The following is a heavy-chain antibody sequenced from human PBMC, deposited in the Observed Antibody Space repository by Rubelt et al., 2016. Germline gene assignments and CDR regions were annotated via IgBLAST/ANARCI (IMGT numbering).Heavy chain of an antibody. CDR2: IYYGGST. V-gene: IGHV4-39*07. Sequence: QLQLQESGPGLVKPSETLSLTCTVSGGSISSSSYYWGWIRQPPGKGLEWIGSIYYGGSTYYTPSLKSRVTIAVETAKNQFALKLGSVTAADTAVYYCARDNEYSSSSDYWGQGTLVTVSA. CDR3: ARDNEYSSSSDY. J-gene: IGHJ4*02. CDR1: GGSISSSSYY. D-gene: IGHD6-6*01.